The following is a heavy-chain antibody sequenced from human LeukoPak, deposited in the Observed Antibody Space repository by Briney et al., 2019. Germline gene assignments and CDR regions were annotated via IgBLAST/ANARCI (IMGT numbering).Heavy chain of an antibody. CDR3: ARGTGSYYYYYMDV. CDR1: GYTFTRYY. Sequence: GASVKVSCKASGYTFTRYYMHWVRQAPGQGREGMGLIDPISGGTNYAQRLQGRVTMTSETSISTAYMELSRLRSDDTGVYYCARGTGSYYYYYMDVWGKGTTVTVCS. V-gene: IGHV1-2*05. J-gene: IGHJ6*03. D-gene: IGHD3-10*01. CDR2: IDPISGGT.